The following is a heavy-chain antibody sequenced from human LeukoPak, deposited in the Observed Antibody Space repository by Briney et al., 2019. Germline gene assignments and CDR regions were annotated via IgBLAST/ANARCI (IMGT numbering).Heavy chain of an antibody. V-gene: IGHV3-11*01. CDR2: MSNSGSTI. CDR3: ASVLWFGGIFFDY. Sequence: GGSLRLSCAASGFSFSDYYMSWIRQAPGKGLEWVSYMSNSGSTIYYADSVKGRFTISRDNTKNSLYLQMSSLRAEDTAVYYCASVLWFGGIFFDYWGQGTLATVSS. J-gene: IGHJ4*02. CDR1: GFSFSDYY. D-gene: IGHD3-10*01.